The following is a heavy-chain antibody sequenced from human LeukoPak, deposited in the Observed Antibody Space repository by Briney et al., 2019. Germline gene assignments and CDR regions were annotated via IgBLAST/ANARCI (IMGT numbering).Heavy chain of an antibody. J-gene: IGHJ4*02. CDR1: GFTFSTYT. CDR3: GRAQGGYSYGGNFDY. CDR2: ISSSTTYI. D-gene: IGHD5-18*01. V-gene: IGHV3-21*01. Sequence: GGSLRLSCAASGFTFSTYTMNWVRQAPGKGLEWVSSISSSTTYIYYADSLKGRFTISRDNAKNSLYLQMNSLRDEDTAVYYCGRAQGGYSYGGNFDYWGQGTLVTVSS.